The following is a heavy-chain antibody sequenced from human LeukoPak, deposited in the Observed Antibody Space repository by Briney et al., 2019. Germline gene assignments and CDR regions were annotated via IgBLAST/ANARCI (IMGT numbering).Heavy chain of an antibody. CDR3: ARVMLGVVVPAVFDY. CDR2: IIPILGIA. CDR1: GYTLTGYY. Sequence: GASVKVSCKASGYTLTGYYLHWVRQAPGQGLEWMGRIIPILGIANYAQKFQGRVTITADKSTSTAYMELSSLRSEDTVVYYCARVMLGVVVPAVFDYWGQGTLVTVSS. J-gene: IGHJ4*02. D-gene: IGHD2-2*01. V-gene: IGHV1-69*04.